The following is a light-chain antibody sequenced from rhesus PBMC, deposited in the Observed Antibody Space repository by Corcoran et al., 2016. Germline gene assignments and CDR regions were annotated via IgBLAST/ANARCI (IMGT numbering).Light chain of an antibody. J-gene: IGKJ3*01. CDR1: QNIYTD. Sequence: DIQMTQSPSALAASVGDSVTISCRASQNIYTDLAWYQPKPGKAPKLLIYKASNLQSGVPSRFSGSGAGTDYTFTIRSLQPADVATYSCQHGYGTPFTFGPGTKLDIK. CDR3: QHGYGTPFT. CDR2: KAS. V-gene: IGKV1-74*01.